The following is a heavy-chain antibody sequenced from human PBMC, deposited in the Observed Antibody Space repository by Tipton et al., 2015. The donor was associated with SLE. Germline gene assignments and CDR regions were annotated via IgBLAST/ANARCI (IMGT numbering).Heavy chain of an antibody. V-gene: IGHV4-39*07. Sequence: TLSLTCTVSGGSISSSSYYWGWIRQPPGKGLEWIGEINHSGSTNYNPSLKSRVTISVDTSKNQFSLKLSSVTAADTAVYYCARGWGYSSGWSKWPFDYWGQGTLVTVSS. CDR3: ARGWGYSSGWSKWPFDY. CDR1: GGSISSSSYY. J-gene: IGHJ4*02. CDR2: INHSGST. D-gene: IGHD6-19*01.